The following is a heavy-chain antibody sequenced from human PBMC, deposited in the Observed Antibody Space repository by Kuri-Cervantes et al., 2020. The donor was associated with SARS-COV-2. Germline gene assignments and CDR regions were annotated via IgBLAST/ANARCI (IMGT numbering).Heavy chain of an antibody. D-gene: IGHD1/OR15-1a*01. V-gene: IGHV3-48*04. J-gene: IGHJ4*02. CDR2: ISSSGSTI. CDR1: GFTFSSYS. CDR3: ARGNTAQGYFDY. Sequence: GGSLRLSCAASGFTFSSYSMNWVRQAPGKGLEWVSYISSSGSTIYYADSVKGRFTISRDNAKNSLYLQMNSLRAEDTAVYYCARGNTAQGYFDYWGQGTLVTVSS.